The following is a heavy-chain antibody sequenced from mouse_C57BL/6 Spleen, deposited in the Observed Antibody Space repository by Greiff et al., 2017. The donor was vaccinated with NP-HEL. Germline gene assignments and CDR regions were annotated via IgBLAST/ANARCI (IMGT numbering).Heavy chain of an antibody. J-gene: IGHJ4*01. Sequence: VQLQQSGPELVKPGASVKISCKASGYSFTGYYMHWVKQSSEKSLEWIGEINPSTGGTSYNQKFKGQATLTVDKSSSTAYMQLKSLTSEDSAVYYCGRGYDYGAMDYWGQGTSVTVSS. CDR1: GYSFTGYY. V-gene: IGHV1-43*01. D-gene: IGHD2-4*01. CDR3: GRGYDYGAMDY. CDR2: INPSTGGT.